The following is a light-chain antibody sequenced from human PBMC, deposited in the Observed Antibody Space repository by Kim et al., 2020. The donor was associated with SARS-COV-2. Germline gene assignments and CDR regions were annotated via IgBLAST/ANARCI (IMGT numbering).Light chain of an antibody. CDR1: IVSGYY. J-gene: IGLJ2*01. V-gene: IGLV3-19*01. CDR2: GKN. CDR3: SSRDSSTNLLL. Sequence: AVGQTVTFTCEGDIVSGYYVIWYQQKPRQASVDVSYGKNDRLSEITDRFSGSRSGNTASSTITGAQAEDEADYSWSSRDSSTNLLLFCGGTQLTVL.